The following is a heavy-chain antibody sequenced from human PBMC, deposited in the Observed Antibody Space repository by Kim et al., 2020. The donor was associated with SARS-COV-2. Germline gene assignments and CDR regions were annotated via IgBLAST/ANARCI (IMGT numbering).Heavy chain of an antibody. V-gene: IGHV3-11*04. J-gene: IGHJ5*02. Sequence: ADSVTGRFTIARDNAEISLYLQMNSLRAEDTAVYYWARDGRIAAAGFDPWGQGTLVTVSS. CDR3: ARDGRIAAAGFDP. D-gene: IGHD6-13*01.